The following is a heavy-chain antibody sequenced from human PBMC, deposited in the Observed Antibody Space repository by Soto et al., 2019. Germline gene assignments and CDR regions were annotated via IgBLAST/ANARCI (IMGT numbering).Heavy chain of an antibody. CDR2: IWYDGSNK. CDR1: GFTFSSYG. J-gene: IGHJ3*02. V-gene: IGHV3-33*01. D-gene: IGHD3-22*01. CDR3: ARVYILPGYYDSSGIDAFDI. Sequence: QVQLVESGGGVVQPGRSLRLSCAASGFTFSSYGMHWVRQAPGKGLEWVAVIWYDGSNKYYADSVKGRFTISRDNSKNTLYLQMNSLRAEDTAVYYCARVYILPGYYDSSGIDAFDIWGQGTMVTVSS.